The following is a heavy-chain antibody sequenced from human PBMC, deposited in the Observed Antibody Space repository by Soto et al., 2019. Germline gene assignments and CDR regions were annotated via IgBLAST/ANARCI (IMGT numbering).Heavy chain of an antibody. CDR2: IYYSGST. Sequence: LSLTCTVSGGSISSYYWSWIRQPPGKGLEYIGYIYYSGSTNYNPSLKSRVTISVDTSKKQFSLKLSSVTAADTAVYYCARSLYSGSYTNWFDPWGQGTLATVSS. CDR1: GGSISSYY. CDR3: ARSLYSGSYTNWFDP. J-gene: IGHJ5*02. V-gene: IGHV4-59*01. D-gene: IGHD1-26*01.